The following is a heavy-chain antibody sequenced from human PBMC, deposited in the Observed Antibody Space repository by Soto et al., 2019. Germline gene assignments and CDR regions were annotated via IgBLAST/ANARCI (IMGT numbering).Heavy chain of an antibody. Sequence: EGQLLESGGGLVQPGRSLRLSCAASGFTFDGYAMHWVRQVPGKGLEWVSSSSWNGDNICYADSVKGRFSIPRDNARDSLYLQMNSLTAEDTGFCFCAKDRQGGGIFGAVGDYWGQGTLVTVSS. CDR3: AKDRQGGGIFGAVGDY. D-gene: IGHD3-3*01. J-gene: IGHJ4*02. V-gene: IGHV3-9*01. CDR2: SSWNGDNI. CDR1: GFTFDGYA.